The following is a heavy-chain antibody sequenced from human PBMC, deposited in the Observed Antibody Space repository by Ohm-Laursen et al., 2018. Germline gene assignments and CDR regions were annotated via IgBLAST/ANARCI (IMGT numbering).Heavy chain of an antibody. Sequence: SDTLSLTCTVSGGSISSSYYWGWIRQPPGKGLEWIGTIYHSGSTYYNPSLKSRVTISVDTSKNHFSLKLSSLTAADTALYYCARGLWWFDPWGQGTLVTVSS. CDR2: IYHSGST. V-gene: IGHV4-38-2*02. J-gene: IGHJ5*02. CDR1: GGSISSSYY. CDR3: ARGLWWFDP.